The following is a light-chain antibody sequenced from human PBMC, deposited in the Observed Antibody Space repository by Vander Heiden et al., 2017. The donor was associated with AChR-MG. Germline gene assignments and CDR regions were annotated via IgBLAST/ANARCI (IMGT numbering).Light chain of an antibody. J-gene: IGLJ2*01. CDR2: GNS. CDR3: QSYDSSLSGRDVV. V-gene: IGLV1-40*01. Sequence: QSVPTPPPSVSGAPGQRVAIACTGSSSNIGAGYDVHWYQQLPGTAPKLLIYGNSNRPSGVPDRFSGSKSGTSASLAITGLQAEDEADYYCQSYDSSLSGRDVVFGGGTKLTVL. CDR1: SSNIGAGYD.